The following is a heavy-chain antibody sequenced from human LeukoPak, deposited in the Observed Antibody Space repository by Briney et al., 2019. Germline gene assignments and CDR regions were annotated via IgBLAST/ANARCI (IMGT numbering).Heavy chain of an antibody. D-gene: IGHD7-27*01. Sequence: PSETLSLTCTVSGGSISSYYWSWIRQPPGKGLEWIGYIYYSGSTNYNPSLKSRVTISVDTSENQFSLKLSSVTAADTAVYFCARGFRGDNFDYWGQGTLVTVSS. CDR3: ARGFRGDNFDY. CDR1: GGSISSYY. CDR2: IYYSGST. V-gene: IGHV4-59*08. J-gene: IGHJ4*02.